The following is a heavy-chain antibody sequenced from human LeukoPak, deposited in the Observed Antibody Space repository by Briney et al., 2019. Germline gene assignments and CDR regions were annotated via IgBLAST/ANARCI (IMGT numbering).Heavy chain of an antibody. V-gene: IGHV3-11*04. J-gene: IGHJ5*02. Sequence: GGSLRLSCAASGFTFSDYYMNWIRQAPGKGLEWVSYISSSSSTIYYADSVKGRFTISRDNAKNSLYLQMNSLRAEDTAVYYCARGYSSSWYWFDPWGQGTLVTVSS. CDR1: GFTFSDYY. CDR3: ARGYSSSWYWFDP. CDR2: ISSSSSTI. D-gene: IGHD6-13*01.